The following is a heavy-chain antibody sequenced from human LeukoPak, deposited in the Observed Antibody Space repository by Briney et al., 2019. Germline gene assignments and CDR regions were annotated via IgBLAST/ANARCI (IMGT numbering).Heavy chain of an antibody. J-gene: IGHJ4*02. CDR3: GKTTAGYSSGQKPAWPVDY. CDR2: IFGSGGSP. D-gene: IGHD5-18*01. Sequence: GGSLRLSCEASGFTFGSFAMYWVRQAPGKGLEWIAGIFGSGGSPHYADPVKGRFTISRDNSKNTVYLQINSLRAEDTAVYYCGKTTAGYSSGQKPAWPVDYWGQGTLVTVSS. CDR1: GFTFGSFA. V-gene: IGHV3-23*01.